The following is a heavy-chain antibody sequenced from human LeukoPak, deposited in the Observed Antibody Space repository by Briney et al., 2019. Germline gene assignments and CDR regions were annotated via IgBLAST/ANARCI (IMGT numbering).Heavy chain of an antibody. V-gene: IGHV3-23*01. CDR1: GFTFSSYA. CDR2: ISGSGGST. Sequence: GGSLRLSCAASGFTFSSYAMSWVRQAPGKGLEWVSAISGSGGSTYYADSVKGRFTISRDNAKTTLYLQMNSLRAEDTAVYSCARDRYYDFWSGSLYFDYWGQGTLVTVSS. J-gene: IGHJ4*02. D-gene: IGHD3-3*01. CDR3: ARDRYYDFWSGSLYFDY.